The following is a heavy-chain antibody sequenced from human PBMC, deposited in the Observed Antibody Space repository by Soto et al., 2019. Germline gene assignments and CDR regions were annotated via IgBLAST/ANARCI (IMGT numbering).Heavy chain of an antibody. CDR3: ARDLRIAAAKGYYGMDV. Sequence: PSETLSLTCTVSGCSISSSSYYWGWIRQPPGKGLEWIGSIYYSGYTYYNPSLKSRVTISVDTSKNQFSLQLNSVTPEDTAVYYCARDLRIAAAKGYYGMDVWGQGTTVTVSS. CDR2: IYYSGYT. J-gene: IGHJ6*02. CDR1: GCSISSSSYY. V-gene: IGHV4-39*02. D-gene: IGHD6-13*01.